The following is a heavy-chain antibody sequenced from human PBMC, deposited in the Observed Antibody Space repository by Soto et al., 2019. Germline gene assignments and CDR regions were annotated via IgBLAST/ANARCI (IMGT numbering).Heavy chain of an antibody. D-gene: IGHD3-10*01. CDR1: GYTFTGYY. J-gene: IGHJ6*02. CDR3: ARAEGRAGYGMDV. V-gene: IGHV1-2*04. Sequence: ASVKVSCKASGYTFTGYYMHWVRQAPGQGLEWMGWINPNSGGTNYAQKFQGWVTMTRDTSISTAYMELSRLRSDDTAVYYCARAEGRAGYGMDVWGQGTTVTVSS. CDR2: INPNSGGT.